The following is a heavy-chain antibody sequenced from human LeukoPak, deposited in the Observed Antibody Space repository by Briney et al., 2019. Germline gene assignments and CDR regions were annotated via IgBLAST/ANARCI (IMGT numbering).Heavy chain of an antibody. CDR1: GYTFTGYY. J-gene: IGHJ5*02. CDR3: ARGWELNWFDP. V-gene: IGHV1-2*06. Sequence: ASVKVSCKASGYTFTGYYMHWVRQAPGQGLEWMGRINPNSGGTNYAQKFQGRVTMTRDTSISTAYMELSRLRSDDTAVYCCARGWELNWFDPWGQGTLVAVSS. CDR2: INPNSGGT. D-gene: IGHD1-26*01.